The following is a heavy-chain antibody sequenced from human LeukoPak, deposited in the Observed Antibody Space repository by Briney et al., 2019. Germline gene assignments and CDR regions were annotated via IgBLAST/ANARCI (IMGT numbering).Heavy chain of an antibody. J-gene: IGHJ6*03. Sequence: PSETLSLTCAVYGGSFSGYYWSWIRQPPGKGLEWIGEINHSESTNYNPSLKSRVTKTVDTSKNQFSLKLSSVTAADTAVYYCARVSITMVRGVIIFRYYYYYMDVWGKGTTVTVSS. D-gene: IGHD3-10*01. V-gene: IGHV4-34*01. CDR3: ARVSITMVRGVIIFRYYYYYMDV. CDR2: INHSEST. CDR1: GGSFSGYY.